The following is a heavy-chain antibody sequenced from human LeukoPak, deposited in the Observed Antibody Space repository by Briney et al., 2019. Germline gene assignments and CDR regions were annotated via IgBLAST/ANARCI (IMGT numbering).Heavy chain of an antibody. D-gene: IGHD6-13*01. Sequence: PSETLSLTCAVSGGPISSSNWWSWVRQPPGKGLEWIGEIYHSGSTNYNPSLKSRVTISVDKSKNQFSLKLSSVTAADTAVYYCARVKIYQQQLVLDYWGQGTLVTVSS. J-gene: IGHJ4*02. V-gene: IGHV4-4*02. CDR2: IYHSGST. CDR3: ARVKIYQQQLVLDY. CDR1: GGPISSSNW.